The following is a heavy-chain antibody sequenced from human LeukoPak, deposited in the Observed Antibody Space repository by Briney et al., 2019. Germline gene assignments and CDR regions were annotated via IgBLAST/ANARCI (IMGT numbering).Heavy chain of an antibody. J-gene: IGHJ4*02. V-gene: IGHV1-69*05. CDR2: IIPIFGTA. Sequence: ASVKVFCNASGGTFSSYAISWVRQAPGQGLEWMGGIIPIFGTANYAQKFQGRVTITTDESTSTAYMELSSLRSEDTAVYYCARAAGYSYGDWGQGTLVTVSS. CDR3: ARAAGYSYGD. CDR1: GGTFSSYA. D-gene: IGHD5-18*01.